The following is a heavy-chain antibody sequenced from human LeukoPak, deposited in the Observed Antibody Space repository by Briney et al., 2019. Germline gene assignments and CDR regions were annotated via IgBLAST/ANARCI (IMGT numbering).Heavy chain of an antibody. J-gene: IGHJ4*02. CDR2: IKQDGSEI. Sequence: GGSLRLSCVASGFTFSNYWMTWVRQAPGKGLEWVANIKQDGSEIYYVDSVKGRFTISRDNAKNSLYLQMTSLRAEDTAVYYCARDQRGTGTSFDYWGQGTLVTVSS. CDR3: ARDQRGTGTSFDY. V-gene: IGHV3-7*01. D-gene: IGHD1-1*01. CDR1: GFTFSNYW.